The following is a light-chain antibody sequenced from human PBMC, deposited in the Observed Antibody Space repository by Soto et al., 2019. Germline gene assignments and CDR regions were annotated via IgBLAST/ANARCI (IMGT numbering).Light chain of an antibody. CDR1: QSVSSN. CDR2: DAS. Sequence: EIVMTQSPATLSVSPGERATLSCRASQSVSSNLAWYQQKRGQAPRLLIYDASTRPTGIPARFSGSGSGKEFTLTISSLQYADFAVYSRQQYSSWPITFGQGTRLEIK. J-gene: IGKJ5*01. V-gene: IGKV3-15*01. CDR3: QQYSSWPIT.